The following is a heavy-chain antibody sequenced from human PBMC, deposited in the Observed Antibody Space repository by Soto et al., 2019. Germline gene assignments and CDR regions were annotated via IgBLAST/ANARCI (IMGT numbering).Heavy chain of an antibody. J-gene: IGHJ4*02. CDR2: IRSRPYGGTT. D-gene: IGHD4-17*01. Sequence: EVQLVESGGGLIQPGRSLRLSCTPSGFTFPDYGVSWFRQAPGKGLEWLGFIRSRPYGGTTEYSASGEGRFTISRDNSEGIAYLQMNSLKTDDTAVYYCAKKVDYGDYPFYFDYWGQGTLVTVSS. V-gene: IGHV3-49*03. CDR3: AKKVDYGDYPFYFDY. CDR1: GFTFPDYG.